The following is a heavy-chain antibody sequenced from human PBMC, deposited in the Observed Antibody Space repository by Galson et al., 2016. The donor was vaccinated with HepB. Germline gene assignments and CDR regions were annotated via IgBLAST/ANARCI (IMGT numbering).Heavy chain of an antibody. J-gene: IGHJ3*01. CDR1: GYTFTSYD. V-gene: IGHV1-8*01. D-gene: IGHD6-19*01. Sequence: SVKVSCKASGYTFTSYDINWVRQATGQGLEWMGWMNPNSGNTGYAQKFQGRVAMTRNTSRTTAQMELTSPTSEDTAVYFCARGNQWLNEAFDVWGQGTMVTVSS. CDR2: MNPNSGNT. CDR3: ARGNQWLNEAFDV.